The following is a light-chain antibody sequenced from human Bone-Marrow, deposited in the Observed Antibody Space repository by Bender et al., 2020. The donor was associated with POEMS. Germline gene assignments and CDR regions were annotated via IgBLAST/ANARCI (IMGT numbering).Light chain of an antibody. CDR2: EGS. CDR1: SSDVGNYYL. J-gene: IGLJ3*02. V-gene: IGLV2-14*02. CDR3: SSYRSTSTWV. Sequence: QSALAQPASVSGSPGQSITISCTGTSSDVGNYYLVSWYQQQPGKAPKLLIYEGSKRPSGVSDRFSGSRSDNTASLTISGLQAEDEADYYCSSYRSTSTWVFGGGTKLTVL.